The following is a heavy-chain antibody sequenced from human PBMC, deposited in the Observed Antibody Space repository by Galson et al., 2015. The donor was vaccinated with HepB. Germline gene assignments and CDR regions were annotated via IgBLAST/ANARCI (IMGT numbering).Heavy chain of an antibody. Sequence: SVKVSCKASGYTFTSYGISWVRQAPGQGPEWMGWISAYNGNTNYAQKLQGRVTMTTDTSTSTAYMELRSLRSDDTAVYYCARDLGSIQPTHFDYWGQGTLVTVSS. D-gene: IGHD5-18*01. CDR1: GYTFTSYG. CDR3: ARDLGSIQPTHFDY. V-gene: IGHV1-18*01. CDR2: ISAYNGNT. J-gene: IGHJ4*02.